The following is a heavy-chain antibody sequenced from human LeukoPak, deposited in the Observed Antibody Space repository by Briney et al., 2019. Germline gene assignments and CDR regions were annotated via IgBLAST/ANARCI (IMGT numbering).Heavy chain of an antibody. Sequence: GALRLSCAASGFPFSSYEMNWVRQAPGKGLEWVSYISSGGSTISYADSVKGRLTVSRDNAKNSLYLQMNSLRAEDTAVYYCARVSLCSGGSCYYFLDYWGQGTLVTVSS. CDR2: ISSGGSTI. V-gene: IGHV3-48*03. D-gene: IGHD2-15*01. J-gene: IGHJ4*02. CDR1: GFPFSSYE. CDR3: ARVSLCSGGSCYYFLDY.